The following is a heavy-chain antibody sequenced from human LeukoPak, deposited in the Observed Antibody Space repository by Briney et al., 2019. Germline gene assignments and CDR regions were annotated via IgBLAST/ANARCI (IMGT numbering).Heavy chain of an antibody. CDR3: AREATYYYDSSGSTHLLGDAFDI. CDR2: ISYDGSKK. V-gene: IGHV3-30*04. Sequence: SCKASGYTFTGYHMHWVRQAPGKGLEWVAIISYDGSKKYYADSVKGRFTISRDNSKNTLYLQMNSLRAEDTAVYYCAREATYYYDSSGSTHLLGDAFDIWGQGTMVTVSS. D-gene: IGHD3-22*01. CDR1: GYTFTGYH. J-gene: IGHJ3*02.